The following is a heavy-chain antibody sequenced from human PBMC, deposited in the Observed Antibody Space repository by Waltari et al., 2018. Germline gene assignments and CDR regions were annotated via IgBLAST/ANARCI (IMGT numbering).Heavy chain of an antibody. D-gene: IGHD4-17*01. Sequence: QVHLVQSGAEVKNPGASVTVSCKASGYTFTGSYIPWVRRAPGQGLEWMGRINPNSGDTNYAQKFQGRVTLTRDTSINTAYMELSSLKSDDTAVYYCARDLGSDYGNRDYWGQGTLVTVPS. V-gene: IGHV1-2*06. CDR3: ARDLGSDYGNRDY. CDR1: GYTFTGSY. CDR2: INPNSGDT. J-gene: IGHJ4*02.